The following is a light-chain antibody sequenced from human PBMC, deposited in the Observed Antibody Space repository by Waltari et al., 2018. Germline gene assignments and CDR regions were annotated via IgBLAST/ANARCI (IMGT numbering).Light chain of an antibody. J-gene: IGLJ7*01. CDR3: QVWDSGTAV. CDR2: RDK. CDR1: NTGVKN. Sequence: SYDLTQPLSVSVALGQTARISWGGTNTGVKNVHWYQQKAGQAPLLVIYRDKNRPSRIPERFSGSNSENTATLTISRAQAADEADYYCQVWDSGTAVFGGGTQLTVL. V-gene: IGLV3-9*01.